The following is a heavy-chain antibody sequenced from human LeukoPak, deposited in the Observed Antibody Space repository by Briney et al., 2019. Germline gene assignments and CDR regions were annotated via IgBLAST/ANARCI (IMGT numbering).Heavy chain of an antibody. V-gene: IGHV1-18*01. J-gene: IGHJ4*02. Sequence: ASVKVSCKASGGTFSSYAISWVRQAPGQGLEWMGWISAYNGNTNYAQKLQGRVTMTTDTSTSTTYMELRSLRSDDTAVYYCARQGSYFVSSAFDYWGQGTLVTVSS. CDR2: ISAYNGNT. CDR3: ARQGSYFVSSAFDY. D-gene: IGHD1-26*01. CDR1: GGTFSSYA.